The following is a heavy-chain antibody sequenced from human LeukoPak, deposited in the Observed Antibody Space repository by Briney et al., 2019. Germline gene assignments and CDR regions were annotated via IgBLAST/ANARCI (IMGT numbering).Heavy chain of an antibody. CDR1: GGTFSSYA. Sequence: SVKVSCKASGGTFSSYAISWVRQAPGQGLEWMGGIIPIFGTASYAQKFQGRVAITADESTSTAYMELSSLRSEDTAVYYCAREGYSSSRIDYWGQGTLVTVSS. CDR2: IIPIFGTA. D-gene: IGHD6-13*01. J-gene: IGHJ4*02. V-gene: IGHV1-69*01. CDR3: AREGYSSSRIDY.